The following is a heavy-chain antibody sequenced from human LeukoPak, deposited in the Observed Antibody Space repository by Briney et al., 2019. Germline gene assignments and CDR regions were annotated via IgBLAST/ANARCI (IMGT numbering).Heavy chain of an antibody. CDR3: ARAPYYDYVWGSYRPYYFDY. CDR1: GYTFTSYG. V-gene: IGHV1-18*01. J-gene: IGHJ4*02. CDR2: ISAYSGNT. Sequence: ASVKVSCKASGYTFTSYGISWVRQAPGQGLEWMGWISAYSGNTNYAQKLQGRVTMTTDTSTSTAYMELRSLRSDDTAVYYCARAPYYDYVWGSYRPYYFDYWGQGTLVTVSS. D-gene: IGHD3-16*02.